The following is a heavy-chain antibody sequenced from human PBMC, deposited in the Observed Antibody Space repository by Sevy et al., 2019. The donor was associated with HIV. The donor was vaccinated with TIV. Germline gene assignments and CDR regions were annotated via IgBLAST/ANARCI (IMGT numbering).Heavy chain of an antibody. CDR3: ARDFSSKGGNWFDP. D-gene: IGHD6-13*01. Sequence: GGSLRLSCAASGFTFSSYGMHWVRQAPGKGLEWVAVIWYDGSNKYYADSVKGRFTISRDNSKNTLYLQMNSLSAEDTAVYYCARDFSSKGGNWFDPWGQGTLVTVSS. CDR2: IWYDGSNK. V-gene: IGHV3-33*01. CDR1: GFTFSSYG. J-gene: IGHJ5*02.